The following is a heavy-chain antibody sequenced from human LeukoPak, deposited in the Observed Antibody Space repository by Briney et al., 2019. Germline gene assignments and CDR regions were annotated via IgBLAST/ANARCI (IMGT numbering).Heavy chain of an antibody. D-gene: IGHD5-12*01. J-gene: IGHJ6*02. CDR2: IWYDGSNK. Sequence: GGSLRLSCAASGFTFSSYGMHWVRQAPGKGLEWVADIWYDGSNKYYAGSVKGRFTISRDNSKNTLYLQMNSLRAEDTAVYYCARDVEATLGWDYYGMDVWGQGTTVTVSS. CDR1: GFTFSSYG. CDR3: ARDVEATLGWDYYGMDV. V-gene: IGHV3-33*08.